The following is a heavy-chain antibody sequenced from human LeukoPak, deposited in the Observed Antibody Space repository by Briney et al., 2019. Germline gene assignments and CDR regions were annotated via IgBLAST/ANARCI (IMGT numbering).Heavy chain of an antibody. J-gene: IGHJ6*02. V-gene: IGHV3-7*01. D-gene: IGHD3-10*01. CDR1: GFSFSSFS. Sequence: GGSLRLSCAPSGFSFSSFSMDWVRQTPGDGLEGVGEIKQDGSEKCSADSGKGRFTISRDNDKHSLFLQVSSLRAEDTAVYYCARDYGTGSFPDGMDVWGQGTTVTVSS. CDR2: IKQDGSEK. CDR3: ARDYGTGSFPDGMDV.